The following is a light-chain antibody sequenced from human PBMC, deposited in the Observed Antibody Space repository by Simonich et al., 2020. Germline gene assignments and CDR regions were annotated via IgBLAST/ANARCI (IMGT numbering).Light chain of an antibody. CDR1: QSLLHSNGYTY. V-gene: IGKV2-28*01. CDR3: MQALQTIT. J-gene: IGKJ5*01. Sequence: DIVMTQSPLYLPVPPGETASISCRSSQSLLHSNGYTYLDWYRQKPGQSPQLLIYLGSNRASGVPDRFSGSGSGTDFTLKISRVEAEDVGVYYCMQALQTITFGQGTRLEIK. CDR2: LGS.